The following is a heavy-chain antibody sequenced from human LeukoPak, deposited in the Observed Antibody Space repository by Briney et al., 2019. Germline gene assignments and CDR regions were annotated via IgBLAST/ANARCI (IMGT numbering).Heavy chain of an antibody. J-gene: IGHJ5*02. CDR3: ARDEPVQLEPNDPKNWFDH. V-gene: IGHV1-69*13. CDR2: IIPIFGTA. D-gene: IGHD1-1*01. CDR1: GGTFSSYA. Sequence: PVASVKISCKASGGTFSSYAISWVRQAPGQGLEWMGGIIPIFGTANYAQKFQGRVTITADESTSTAYMELSSLRSEDTAVYYCARDEPVQLEPNDPKNWFDHWGQGTLVTVSS.